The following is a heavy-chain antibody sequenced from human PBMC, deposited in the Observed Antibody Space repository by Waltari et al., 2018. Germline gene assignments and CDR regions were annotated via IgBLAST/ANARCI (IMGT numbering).Heavy chain of an antibody. Sequence: QLQLQESGPGLVKPSETLSLTCTVSGGSISSSSYYWGWIRQPPGKGLEWIGSIYYSGSTYYNPSLKGRVTISVDTSKNQFSLKLGSVTAADTAVYYCARHGTFIVQYLPYYFDYWGQGTLVTVSS. CDR1: GGSISSSSYY. J-gene: IGHJ4*02. D-gene: IGHD4-4*01. CDR3: ARHGTFIVQYLPYYFDY. CDR2: IYYSGST. V-gene: IGHV4-39*01.